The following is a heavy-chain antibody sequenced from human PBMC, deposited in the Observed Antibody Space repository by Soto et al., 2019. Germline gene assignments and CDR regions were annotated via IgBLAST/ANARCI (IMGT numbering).Heavy chain of an antibody. CDR1: GGSISSGGYY. D-gene: IGHD3-22*01. Sequence: SETLSLTCTVSGGSISSGGYYWSWIRQHPGKGLEWIGYIYYSGSTYYNPSLKSRVTISVDTSKNQFSLKLSSVTAADTAVYYCARGLYYYDSSGKYLYYFDYWGQGTLVTVS. J-gene: IGHJ4*02. V-gene: IGHV4-31*03. CDR2: IYYSGST. CDR3: ARGLYYYDSSGKYLYYFDY.